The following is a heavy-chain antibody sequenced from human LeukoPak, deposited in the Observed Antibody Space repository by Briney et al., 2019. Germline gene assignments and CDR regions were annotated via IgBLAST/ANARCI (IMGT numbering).Heavy chain of an antibody. J-gene: IGHJ4*02. CDR2: IIPIFGIA. CDR1: GGTFSSYA. CDR3: ARGESEGGWYVGSHFDY. Sequence: SVKVSCKASGGTFSSYAISWVRQAPGQGLEWMGRIIPIFGIANYAQKFQGRVTITAVKSTSTAYMELSSLRSEDTAVYYCARGESEGGWYVGSHFDYWGQGTLVTVSS. D-gene: IGHD6-19*01. V-gene: IGHV1-69*04.